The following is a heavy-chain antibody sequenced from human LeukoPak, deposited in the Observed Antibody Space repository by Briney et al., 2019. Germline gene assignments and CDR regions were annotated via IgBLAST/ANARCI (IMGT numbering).Heavy chain of an antibody. CDR1: GYSISSGYY. V-gene: IGHV4-38-2*02. D-gene: IGHD1-14*01. CDR3: ARARRDVAEAMD. J-gene: IGHJ4*02. CDR2: IYHNGRT. Sequence: PSETLSLTCTVSGYSISSGYYWDWIRQSPGKGLEWIGGIYHNGRTYYNPSLKSRVNISPDTSKNQFSLKLSSVTAADTAVYYCARARRDVAEAMDWGQGTLVTVSS.